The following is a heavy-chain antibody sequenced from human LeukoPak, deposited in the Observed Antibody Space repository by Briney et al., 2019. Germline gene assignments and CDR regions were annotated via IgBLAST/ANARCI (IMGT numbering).Heavy chain of an antibody. CDR2: TYYRSKWHS. J-gene: IGHJ4*02. V-gene: IGHV6-1*01. Sequence: SQTLSLTCAISGDSVSSNSAAWNWIRQSPSRGLEFLGRTYYRSKWHSDYAASVKSRVTINPDTSKNQFSLQLNSVIPEDTAVYYCARSSQWLDYWGQGTLVTVSS. D-gene: IGHD5-24*01. CDR1: GDSVSSNSAA. CDR3: ARSSQWLDY.